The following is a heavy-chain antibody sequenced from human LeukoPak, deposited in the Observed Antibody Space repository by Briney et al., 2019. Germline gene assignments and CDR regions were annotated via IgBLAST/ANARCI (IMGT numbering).Heavy chain of an antibody. J-gene: IGHJ4*02. CDR2: ISGSGGST. V-gene: IGHV3-23*01. CDR1: GFTLSSYA. Sequence: PGGSLRLSCAASGFTLSSYAMSWVRQAPGKGLEWVSGISGSGGSTYYADSVKGRFTVSRDNSKNTLYLQMNSLRAEDTAVYYCAKDQDIVVVVAATTGVFDYWGQGTLVTVSS. CDR3: AKDQDIVVVVAATTGVFDY. D-gene: IGHD2-15*01.